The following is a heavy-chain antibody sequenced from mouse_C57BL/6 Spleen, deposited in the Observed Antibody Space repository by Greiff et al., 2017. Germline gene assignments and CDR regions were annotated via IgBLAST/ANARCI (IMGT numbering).Heavy chain of an antibody. V-gene: IGHV1-19*01. D-gene: IGHD1-1*01. CDR1: GYTFTDYY. CDR3: ARRDYYGSSYDFDY. CDR2: INPYNGGT. Sequence: EVQVVESGPVLVKPGASVKMSCKASGYTFTDYYMNWVKQSHGKSLEWIGVINPYNGGTSYNQKFKGKATLTVDKSSSTAYMELNSLTSEDSAVYYCARRDYYGSSYDFDYWGQGTTLTVSS. J-gene: IGHJ2*01.